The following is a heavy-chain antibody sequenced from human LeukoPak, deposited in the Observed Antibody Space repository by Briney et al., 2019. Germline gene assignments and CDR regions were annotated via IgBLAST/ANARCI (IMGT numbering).Heavy chain of an antibody. J-gene: IGHJ4*02. CDR3: TRVRALSYYDSSGDLYYFDY. CDR1: GGSISSYY. V-gene: IGHV4-59*01. D-gene: IGHD3-22*01. Sequence: PSETLSLTCTVSGGSISSYYWSWIRQPSGKGLEWIAYIYYSGSTNYNPSLKSRVTISVDTSKNQFSLNLSSVTAADTAVYYCTRVRALSYYDSSGDLYYFDYWGQGTLVTVSS. CDR2: IYYSGST.